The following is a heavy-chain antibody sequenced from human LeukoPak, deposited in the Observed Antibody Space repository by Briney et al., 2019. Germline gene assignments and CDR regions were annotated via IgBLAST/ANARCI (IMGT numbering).Heavy chain of an antibody. V-gene: IGHV3-30*02. CDR2: IRYDGSNK. CDR3: HLSDSSGYYIDY. J-gene: IGHJ4*02. Sequence: GGSLRLSCAASGFTFSSYGMHWARQAPGKGLEWVAFIRYDGSNKYYADSVKGRFTISRGNSKNTLYLQMNSLRAEDTAVYYCHLSDSSGYYIDYWGQGTLVTVSS. D-gene: IGHD3-22*01. CDR1: GFTFSSYG.